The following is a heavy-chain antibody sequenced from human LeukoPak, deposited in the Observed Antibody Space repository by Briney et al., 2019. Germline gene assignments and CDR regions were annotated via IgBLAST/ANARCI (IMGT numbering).Heavy chain of an antibody. V-gene: IGHV4-59*01. Sequence: SETLSLTCSVSGGSITTYFWTWIRQPPGKGLEWIGYIYYTGSTNYNPSLKSRVTISVDTSKNQFSLKLSSVTAADTAVYYCARVRALSYYDSSGDLYYFDYWGQGTLVTVSS. CDR2: IYYTGST. CDR1: GGSITTYF. D-gene: IGHD3-22*01. J-gene: IGHJ4*02. CDR3: ARVRALSYYDSSGDLYYFDY.